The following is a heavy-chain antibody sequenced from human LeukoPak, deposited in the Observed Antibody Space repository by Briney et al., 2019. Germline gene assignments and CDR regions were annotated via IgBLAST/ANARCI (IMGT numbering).Heavy chain of an antibody. CDR3: ASQVNDYGDSRLDY. D-gene: IGHD4-17*01. Sequence: SETLSLTRAVYGGSFSGYYWSWIRQPPGKGLEWIGEINHSGSTNYNPSLKSRVTISVDTSKNQFSLKLSSVTAADTAVYYCASQVNDYGDSRLDYWGQGTLVTVSS. J-gene: IGHJ4*02. V-gene: IGHV4-34*01. CDR1: GGSFSGYY. CDR2: INHSGST.